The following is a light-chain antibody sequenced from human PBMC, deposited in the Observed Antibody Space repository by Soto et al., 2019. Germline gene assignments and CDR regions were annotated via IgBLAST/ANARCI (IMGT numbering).Light chain of an antibody. CDR1: SIDVGAYNY. J-gene: IGLJ1*01. CDR2: EVS. V-gene: IGLV2-14*01. CDR3: SSYKTTSTYV. Sequence: QSALTQPASVSGSPGQSITISCTGTSIDVGAYNYVSWYQQHPDKAPKLMIYEVSNRPSGVSNRFSGSKSGNTASLTISGLQAEDEADYYCSSYKTTSTYVFGAGTKLTVL.